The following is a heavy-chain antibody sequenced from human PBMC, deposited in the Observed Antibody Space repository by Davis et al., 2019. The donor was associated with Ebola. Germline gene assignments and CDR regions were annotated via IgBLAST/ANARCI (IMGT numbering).Heavy chain of an antibody. Sequence: AASVKVSCKASGYPFTTYGISWVRQAPGQGLEWMGWITTYNGNTNYAQKFQGRVTMTMDTSSSTAYMELRSLRSDDTAVYYCGRDRSSSYFLDYWGQGTVVNASS. CDR3: GRDRSSSYFLDY. V-gene: IGHV1-18*01. J-gene: IGHJ4*02. CDR1: GYPFTTYG. D-gene: IGHD6-13*01. CDR2: ITTYNGNT.